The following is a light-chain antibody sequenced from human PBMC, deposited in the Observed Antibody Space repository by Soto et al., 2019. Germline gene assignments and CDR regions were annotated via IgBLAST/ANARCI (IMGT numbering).Light chain of an antibody. CDR1: QSISSW. Sequence: DIQMTQSPSTLSASVGDRVTITCRASQSISSWLAWYQKKPGKAPKLLIYKASSLESGVPSRFSGSGSGTEFTLTISSLQPDDFAPYYCQQYNNYQWTFGKGTKVEIK. CDR2: KAS. J-gene: IGKJ1*01. V-gene: IGKV1-5*03. CDR3: QQYNNYQWT.